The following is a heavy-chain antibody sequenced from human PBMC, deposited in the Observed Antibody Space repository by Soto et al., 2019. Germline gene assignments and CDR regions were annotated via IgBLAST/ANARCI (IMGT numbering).Heavy chain of an antibody. J-gene: IGHJ6*02. V-gene: IGHV3-33*01. Sequence: QVQLVESGGGVVQPGRSLRLSCAASGFTFNSYGMHWVRQAPGKGLEWVAVIWYDGSNKYNADSVKGRFTISRDNSKKPRYLQMNSLRDEDRAVYYCASDEQKRTHGYYGMDVWGQGTTVTVSS. CDR2: IWYDGSNK. CDR3: ASDEQKRTHGYYGMDV. D-gene: IGHD6-13*01. CDR1: GFTFNSYG.